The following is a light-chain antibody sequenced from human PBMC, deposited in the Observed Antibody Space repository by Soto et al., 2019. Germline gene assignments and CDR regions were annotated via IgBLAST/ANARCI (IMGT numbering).Light chain of an antibody. J-gene: IGLJ1*01. CDR1: SGHSSYA. Sequence: QPVLTQSPSASASLGASVKLTCTLSSGHSSYAIAWHQQQPEKGPRYLMNLNSDGSHTKGDGIPDRFSGSSSGAERSLTVSSLQSEDEADYYCQTWGPGFYVFGTGTKLTVL. CDR2: LNSDGSH. CDR3: QTWGPGFYV. V-gene: IGLV4-69*01.